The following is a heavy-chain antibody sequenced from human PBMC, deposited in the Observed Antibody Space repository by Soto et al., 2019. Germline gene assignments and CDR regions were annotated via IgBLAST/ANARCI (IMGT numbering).Heavy chain of an antibody. D-gene: IGHD2-15*01. CDR3: ARGRYCLTGRCFPNWFDS. CDR1: GDSISTFDYF. Sequence: SETLSLTCSVSGDSISTFDYFWAWIRQPPGQALEYIGYIYKSTTTYYNPSFESRVAISLDTSKSQFSLNVTSVTAADTAVYFCARGRYCLTGRCFPNWFDSWGQGTLVT. V-gene: IGHV4-30-4*01. CDR2: IYKSTTT. J-gene: IGHJ5*01.